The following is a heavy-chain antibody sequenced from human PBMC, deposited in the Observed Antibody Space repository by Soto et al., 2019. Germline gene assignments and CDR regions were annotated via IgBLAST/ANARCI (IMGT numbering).Heavy chain of an antibody. J-gene: IGHJ4*02. CDR2: ISSSSYT. CDR1: GFTFSGYY. V-gene: IGHV3-11*06. Sequence: GGSLRLSCAASGFTFSGYYMSWIRQAPGKGLEWVSYISSSSYTNYADSVRGRFTISRDNAKNSLYLQMNSLRAEDTAVYYCARESSRGYSGYVNFDYWGQGTLVTVSS. CDR3: ARESSRGYSGYVNFDY. D-gene: IGHD5-12*01.